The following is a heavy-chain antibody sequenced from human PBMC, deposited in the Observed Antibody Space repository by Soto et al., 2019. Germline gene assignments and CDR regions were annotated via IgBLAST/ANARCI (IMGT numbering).Heavy chain of an antibody. CDR1: GGSITRVGYY. CDR3: ERDPAP. Sequence: QVQLQESGPGLVKPSETLSLTCTVSGGSITRVGYYWSWIRQHPGKGLEWIGYIYNSGTTYYNPSLKSRVTISVDTSKNQFSLKLTSVTAADTAVYYCERDPAPWGQGTLVTVSS. CDR2: IYNSGTT. J-gene: IGHJ5*02. V-gene: IGHV4-31*03.